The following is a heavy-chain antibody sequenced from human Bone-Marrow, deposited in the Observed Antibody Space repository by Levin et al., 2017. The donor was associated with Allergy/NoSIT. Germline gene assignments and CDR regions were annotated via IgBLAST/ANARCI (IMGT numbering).Heavy chain of an antibody. Sequence: GGSLRLSCAASGFTFSSYSMNWVRQAPGKGLEWVSSISSSSSYIYYADSVKGRFTISRDNAKNSLYLQMNSLRAEDTAVYYCARRRGYSGYDYYYYYYMDGWGKGTTVTVSS. V-gene: IGHV3-21*01. D-gene: IGHD5-12*01. J-gene: IGHJ6*03. CDR3: ARRRGYSGYDYYYYYYMDG. CDR2: ISSSSSYI. CDR1: GFTFSSYS.